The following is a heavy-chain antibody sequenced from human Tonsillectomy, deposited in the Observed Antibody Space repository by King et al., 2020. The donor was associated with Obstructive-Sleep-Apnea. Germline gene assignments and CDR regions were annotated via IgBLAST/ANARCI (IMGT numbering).Heavy chain of an antibody. CDR2: IFWDDDK. CDR3: AHSAHWDYYFDY. D-gene: IGHD7-27*01. J-gene: IGHJ4*02. CDR1: GFSLNTSGVS. Sequence: TLKESGPTLVKPTQTLTLTCTFSGFSLNTSGVSVGYIRQPPGKALEWLALIFWDDDKRYSPSLKSRLTLTKDTSKNQVVLTMTNMDPVDTATYYCAHSAHWDYYFDYWGQGTLVTVSS. V-gene: IGHV2-5*02.